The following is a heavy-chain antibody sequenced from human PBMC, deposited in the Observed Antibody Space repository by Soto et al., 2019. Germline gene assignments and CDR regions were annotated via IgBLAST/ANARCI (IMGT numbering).Heavy chain of an antibody. D-gene: IGHD3-3*01. Sequence: QVQLLQSGTEVKKPGASVKVSCKASGYTFTAYYIHWVRQAPGQGLEWMGWIIPDSGATKYTQKFQGRVTMTSEASINTAFPEVSRLRFDDTAVYLCARGDRISRFGVRNWLDPWGQGTLVTVSS. CDR3: ARGDRISRFGVRNWLDP. CDR2: IIPDSGAT. J-gene: IGHJ5*02. CDR1: GYTFTAYY. V-gene: IGHV1-2*02.